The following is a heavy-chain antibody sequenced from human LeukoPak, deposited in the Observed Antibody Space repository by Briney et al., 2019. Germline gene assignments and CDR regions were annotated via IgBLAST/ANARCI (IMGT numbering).Heavy chain of an antibody. V-gene: IGHV3-21*01. CDR2: ISSSSSYI. CDR3: ARGPTQGTIFGVVIIPQFDYFDY. Sequence: GGSLRLSCAASGFTFSSYSMNWVRQAPGKGLEWVSSISSSSSYIYYADSVKGRFTISRDNAKNSLYLQMNSLRAEDTAVYYCARGPTQGTIFGVVIIPQFDYFDYWGQGTLVTVSS. J-gene: IGHJ4*02. CDR1: GFTFSSYS. D-gene: IGHD3-3*01.